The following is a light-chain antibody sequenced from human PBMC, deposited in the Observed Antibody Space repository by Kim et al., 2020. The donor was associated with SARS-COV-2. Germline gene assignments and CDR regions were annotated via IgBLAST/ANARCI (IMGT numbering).Light chain of an antibody. CDR1: SSNIGSNY. V-gene: IGLV1-47*01. CDR3: AAWDDSLSVV. Sequence: ELTQPPSASGTPGQRVTISCSGSSSNIGSNYVYWYQQLPGTAPKLLLYRNNQRPSGVPDRFSGSKSGTSASLAISGLRSEDEADYYCAAWDDSLSVVFGGGTQLTVL. CDR2: RNN. J-gene: IGLJ2*01.